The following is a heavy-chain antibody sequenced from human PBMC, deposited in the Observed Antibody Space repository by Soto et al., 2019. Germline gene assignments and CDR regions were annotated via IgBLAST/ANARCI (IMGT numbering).Heavy chain of an antibody. Sequence: GGSLRLSCAASGFTFSSYGMHWVRQAPGKGLEWVAVISYDGSNKYYAESVKGRFTISRDNSKNTLYLQMNSLRAEDTAVYYCAKCLGHYDLWSGYYVCDYYYGRDVWGQGTT. V-gene: IGHV3-30*18. CDR3: AKCLGHYDLWSGYYVCDYYYGRDV. CDR1: GFTFSSYG. CDR2: ISYDGSNK. D-gene: IGHD3-3*01. J-gene: IGHJ6*02.